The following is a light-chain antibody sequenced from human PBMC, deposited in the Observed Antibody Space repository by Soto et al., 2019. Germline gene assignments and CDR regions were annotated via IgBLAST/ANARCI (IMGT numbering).Light chain of an antibody. Sequence: QSVLTQPPSLYGAPGQWVTISCTRSRSNIGEGSDVHWYQQLPGTAPKLLIYDNSNRPSGVPDRCYGSKSGTSASLAITGLPAEDEADYYCQSYDRSLSVVFGGGTKLNVL. V-gene: IGLV1-40*01. CDR3: QSYDRSLSVV. CDR1: RSNIGEGSD. CDR2: DNS. J-gene: IGLJ2*01.